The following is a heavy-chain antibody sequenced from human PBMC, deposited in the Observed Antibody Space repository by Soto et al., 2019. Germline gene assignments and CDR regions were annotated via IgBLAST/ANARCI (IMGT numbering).Heavy chain of an antibody. J-gene: IGHJ3*02. V-gene: IGHV3-66*01. Sequence: EVQLVESGGGLVQPGGSLRLSCAASGFTVSSNYMSWVRQAPGKGREWVSVIYSGGSTYYADSVKGRFTISRDNSKNTLYLQMNSLRAEDTAVYYCDLWFGDHGYDAFDIWGQGTMVTVSS. CDR2: IYSGGST. D-gene: IGHD3-10*01. CDR1: GFTVSSNY. CDR3: DLWFGDHGYDAFDI.